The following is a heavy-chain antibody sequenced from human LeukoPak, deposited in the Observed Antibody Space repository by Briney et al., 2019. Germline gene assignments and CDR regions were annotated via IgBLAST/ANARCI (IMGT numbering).Heavy chain of an antibody. V-gene: IGHV5-51*01. D-gene: IGHD3-3*01. Sequence: GESLKISCKGSGYSFTSYWIGWVRQMPGKGLEWMGIIYPGDSDTRYSPSFQGQVTISADKSISTAYLQWSSLKASDTAMYYCARIVFWSGYPDAFDIWGQGTMVTVSS. CDR2: IYPGDSDT. CDR1: GYSFTSYW. J-gene: IGHJ3*02. CDR3: ARIVFWSGYPDAFDI.